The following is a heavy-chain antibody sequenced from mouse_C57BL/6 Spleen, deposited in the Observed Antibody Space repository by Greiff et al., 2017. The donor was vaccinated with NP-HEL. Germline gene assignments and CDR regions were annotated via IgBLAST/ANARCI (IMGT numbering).Heavy chain of an antibody. CDR3: ARGLRRKNWFAY. V-gene: IGHV1-69*01. CDR2: IDPSDSYT. CDR1: GYTFPSYW. D-gene: IGHD2-4*01. J-gene: IGHJ3*01. Sequence: QVQLQQPGAELVMPGASVKLSCKASGYTFPSYWMHWVKQRPGQGLEWIGEIDPSDSYTNYNQKFKGKSTLTVDKSSSTAYMQLSSLTSEDSAVYYCARGLRRKNWFAYWGQGTLVTVSA.